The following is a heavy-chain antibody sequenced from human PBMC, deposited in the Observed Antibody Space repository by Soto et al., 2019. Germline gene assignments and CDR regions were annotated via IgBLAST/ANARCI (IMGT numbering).Heavy chain of an antibody. V-gene: IGHV1-69*13. J-gene: IGHJ6*02. Sequence: ASVKVSCKASGGTFSSYAISWVRQAPGQGLEWMGGIIPIFGTANYAQKFQGRVTITADESTSTAYMELSSLRSEDTAVYYCARGTYDSSGYYYYYGMDVWGQGTTVTVSS. D-gene: IGHD3-22*01. CDR3: ARGTYDSSGYYYYYGMDV. CDR2: IIPIFGTA. CDR1: GGTFSSYA.